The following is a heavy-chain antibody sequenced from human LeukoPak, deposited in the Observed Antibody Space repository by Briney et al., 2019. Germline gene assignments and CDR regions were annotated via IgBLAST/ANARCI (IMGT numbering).Heavy chain of an antibody. CDR2: INPNSGGT. D-gene: IGHD2-2*01. V-gene: IGHV1-2*02. CDR1: GYTFTGYY. Sequence: GASVKVSCKASGYTFTGYYMHWVRQAPGQGLEWMGWINPNSGGTNYAQKFQGRVTRTRDTSISTAYRELSRLRSDDTAVYYCARTHYCRSTRCSPEFGYRGQGTLVTGSS. CDR3: ARTHYCRSTRCSPEFGY. J-gene: IGHJ4*02.